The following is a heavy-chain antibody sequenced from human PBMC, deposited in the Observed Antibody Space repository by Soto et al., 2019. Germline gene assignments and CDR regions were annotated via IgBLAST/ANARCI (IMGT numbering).Heavy chain of an antibody. V-gene: IGHV3-23*01. D-gene: IGHD2-21*02. CDR1: GFTFSSYA. Sequence: GGSLRLSCAASGFTFSSYAMSWVRQAPGKGLEWVSAISGSGGSTYYADSVKGRFTISRDNSKNTLYLQMNSLRAEDTAVYYCARCGGDCYYFDYWGQGILVTVSS. J-gene: IGHJ4*02. CDR2: ISGSGGST. CDR3: ARCGGDCYYFDY.